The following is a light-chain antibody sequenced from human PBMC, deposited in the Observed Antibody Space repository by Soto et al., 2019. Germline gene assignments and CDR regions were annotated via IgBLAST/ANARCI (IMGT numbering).Light chain of an antibody. CDR2: EVS. J-gene: IGLJ1*01. V-gene: IGLV2-14*01. CDR1: SSDVGGYNY. Sequence: QSVLTQPASVSGSPGQSITISCTGTSSDVGGYNYVSWYQQHPGKAPKLMIYEVSNRPSGVSNRFSGSKSGNTASLTISGLQAEDEADYYCCSYTSSSTLYVLGSGTKVTVL. CDR3: CSYTSSSTLYV.